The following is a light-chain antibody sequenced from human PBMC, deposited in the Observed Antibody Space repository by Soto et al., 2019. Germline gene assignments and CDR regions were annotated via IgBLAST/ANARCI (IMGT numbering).Light chain of an antibody. Sequence: DIVLTQSPSTLSLSPGERDTLSCRASQSVSSNLAWYQQKPGQAPRLLIYGASTRATGIPARFSGSGSGTDFTLTISRLEPEDFAVYYCQQRSNWPPTITFGQGTRLEI. CDR2: GAS. J-gene: IGKJ5*01. CDR3: QQRSNWPPTIT. V-gene: IGKV3-11*01. CDR1: QSVSSN.